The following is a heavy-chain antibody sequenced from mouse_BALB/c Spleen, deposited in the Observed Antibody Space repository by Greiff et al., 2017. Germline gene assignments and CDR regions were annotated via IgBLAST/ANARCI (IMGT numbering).Heavy chain of an antibody. J-gene: IGHJ2*01. CDR2: ISSGSSTI. V-gene: IGHV5-17*02. D-gene: IGHD4-1*01. CDR3: AELGQDY. CDR1: GFTFSSFG. Sequence: EVKLMESGGGLVQPGGSRKLSCAASGFTFSSFGMHWVRQAPEKGLEWVAYISSGSSTIYYADTVKGRFTISRDNPKNTLFLQMTSLRSEDTAMYYCAELGQDYWGQGTTLTVSS.